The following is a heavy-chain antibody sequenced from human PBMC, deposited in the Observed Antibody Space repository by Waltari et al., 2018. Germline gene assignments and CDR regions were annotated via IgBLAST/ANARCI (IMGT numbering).Heavy chain of an antibody. CDR3: ARVMAGYWYFDL. J-gene: IGHJ2*01. Sequence: QLQLQESGPGLVKPSETLSLTCTVSGGSISSSSYYWGWIRQPPGKGLEWIGSIYYSGSTDYNPSLKSRVTISVDTSKNQFSLKLSSVTAADTAVYYCARVMAGYWYFDLWGRGTLVTVSS. CDR1: GGSISSSSYY. CDR2: IYYSGST. D-gene: IGHD6-19*01. V-gene: IGHV4-39*07.